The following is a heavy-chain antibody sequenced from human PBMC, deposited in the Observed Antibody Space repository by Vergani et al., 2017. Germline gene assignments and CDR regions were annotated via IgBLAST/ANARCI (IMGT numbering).Heavy chain of an antibody. D-gene: IGHD3-16*01. Sequence: VEAGGGLVQPGGSLRLSCTASGFTFQAFAFHWVRQVSGRGLEWVSGIDRNYGVKNGNSFEGRFSISRDNAKKAVFLQMNNLRHEDTALYFWVKDNDYDADGPFDLWGRGTLVTVSS. CDR1: GFTFQAFA. V-gene: IGHV3-9*01. CDR3: VKDNDYDADGPFDL. CDR2: IDRNYGVK. J-gene: IGHJ2*01.